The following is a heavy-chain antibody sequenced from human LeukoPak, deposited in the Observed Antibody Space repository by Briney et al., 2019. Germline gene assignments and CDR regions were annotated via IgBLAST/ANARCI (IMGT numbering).Heavy chain of an antibody. V-gene: IGHV1-2*02. CDR1: GYTFTGYY. D-gene: IGHD6-25*01. CDR3: ARDHCVSSGCYEDYYYGMDV. Sequence: GASVKVSCKASGYTFTGYYMQWVRQAPGQGLEWMGWINPNSGGTNYAQKFQGRVTMTRDTSISTAYMGLSRLRSDDTAVYFCARDHCVSSGCYEDYYYGMDVWGRGTTVTVSS. J-gene: IGHJ6*02. CDR2: INPNSGGT.